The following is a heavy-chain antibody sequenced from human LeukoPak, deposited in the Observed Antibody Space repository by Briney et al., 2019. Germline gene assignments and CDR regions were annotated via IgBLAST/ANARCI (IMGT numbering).Heavy chain of an antibody. Sequence: PGGSLRLSCAASGFTFSSNAMSWVRQAPGKGLEWVSAISGSGGSTYYADSVKGRFTISRDNSKSTLYLQMNSLRAEDTAVYCCAKKETYYYVNFDYWGQGTLVTVSS. CDR3: AKKETYYYVNFDY. D-gene: IGHD3-10*02. V-gene: IGHV3-23*01. CDR1: GFTFSSNA. CDR2: ISGSGGST. J-gene: IGHJ4*02.